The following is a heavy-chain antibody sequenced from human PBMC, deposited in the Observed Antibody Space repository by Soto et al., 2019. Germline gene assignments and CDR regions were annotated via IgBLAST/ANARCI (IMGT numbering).Heavy chain of an antibody. CDR2: IWYDGSNK. Sequence: PGGSLRLSCAASGFIFNRYGMHWVRQVPGKGLEWVADIWYDGSNKNYADSVKGRFTISRDNSKNTLSLKMNSLRAEDTAVYYCARGPGRPTLRNYGMDVWGQGNTVTVSS. V-gene: IGHV3-33*01. CDR1: GFIFNRYG. CDR3: ARGPGRPTLRNYGMDV. J-gene: IGHJ6*02.